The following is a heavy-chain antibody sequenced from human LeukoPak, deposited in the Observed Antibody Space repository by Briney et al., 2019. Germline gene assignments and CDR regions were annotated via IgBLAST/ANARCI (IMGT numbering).Heavy chain of an antibody. CDR3: ARVVVVPAAIGPHYYYYYYMDV. CDR2: ISSSGSTI. CDR1: GFTFSSYE. J-gene: IGHJ6*03. D-gene: IGHD2-2*01. V-gene: IGHV3-48*03. Sequence: GGSLRLSCAASGFTFSSYEMNWVRQAPGKGLEWVSYISSSGSTIYYADSVKGRFTISRDNAKNSLYLQMNSLRAEDTAVYYCARVVVVPAAIGPHYYYYYYMDVWGKGTTVTVPS.